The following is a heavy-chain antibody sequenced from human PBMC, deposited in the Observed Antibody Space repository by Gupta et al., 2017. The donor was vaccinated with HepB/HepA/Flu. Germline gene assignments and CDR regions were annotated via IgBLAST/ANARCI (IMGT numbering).Heavy chain of an antibody. V-gene: IGHV1-69*01. D-gene: IGHD2-15*01. CDR2: IIPIFGTA. CDR3: AREGPQLGYCSGGSCYPGGWFDP. CDR1: GGTFSSYA. J-gene: IGHJ5*02. Sequence: GGTFSSYAISWVRQAPGQGLEWMGGIIPIFGTANYAQKFQGRVTITADESTSTAYMELSSLRSEDTAVYYCAREGPQLGYCSGGSCYPGGWFDPWGQGTLVTVSS.